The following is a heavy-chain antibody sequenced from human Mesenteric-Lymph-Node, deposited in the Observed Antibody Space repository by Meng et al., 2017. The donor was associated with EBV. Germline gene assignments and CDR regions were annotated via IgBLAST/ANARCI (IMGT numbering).Heavy chain of an antibody. CDR2: ISVFKGDT. CDR3: VRSRRLFDWLPVQPS. V-gene: IGHV1-18*01. CDR1: GYLFASYG. Sequence: VRLVQSRAKVKNPGPSVKFSCQAFGYLFASYGISWVRQATGQGLEWMGWISVFKGDTNYAQNFQGRLTLTTDTSTATAYMELRSLRSDDTAVYYCVRSRRLFDWLPVQPSWGQGTLVTVSS. J-gene: IGHJ5*02. D-gene: IGHD3-9*01.